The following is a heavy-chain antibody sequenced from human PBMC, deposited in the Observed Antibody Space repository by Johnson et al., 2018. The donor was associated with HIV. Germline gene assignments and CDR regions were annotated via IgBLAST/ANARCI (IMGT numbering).Heavy chain of an antibody. J-gene: IGHJ3*02. D-gene: IGHD3-16*01. Sequence: VQLVESGGGLIQPGGSLRLSCAASGFTVSSNYMSWVRQAPGKGLEWVSVIYSGGSTYYADSVKGRFTISRDNSKNTLYLQMNSLRAEDTALYYCTSWGHRTSPPASAFDIWGQGTMVTDSS. CDR3: TSWGHRTSPPASAFDI. CDR2: IYSGGST. CDR1: GFTVSSNY. V-gene: IGHV3-53*01.